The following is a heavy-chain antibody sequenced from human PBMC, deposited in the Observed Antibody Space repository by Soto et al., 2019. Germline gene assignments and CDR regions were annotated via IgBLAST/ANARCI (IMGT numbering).Heavy chain of an antibody. D-gene: IGHD1-26*01. CDR1: GGTFSSYT. V-gene: IGHV1-69*02. J-gene: IGHJ1*01. CDR2: IIPILGIA. Sequence: QVQLVQSGAEVKKPGSSVKVSCKASGGTFSSYTISWVRQAPGQGLEWMGRIIPILGIANYAQKFQGRVTITADKSTSTAYMELSSLRSEDTAVYYCACGPGGELLNRYFQHWGQGTLVTVSS. CDR3: ACGPGGELLNRYFQH.